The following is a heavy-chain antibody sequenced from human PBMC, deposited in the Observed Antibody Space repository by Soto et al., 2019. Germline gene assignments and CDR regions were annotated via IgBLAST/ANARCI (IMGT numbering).Heavy chain of an antibody. V-gene: IGHV3-74*03. J-gene: IGHJ6*02. Sequence: GFPFSSYWMHWVRQAPGKGLVWVSRIKSDGSGTMYADSVKGRLTTSRDNARNTLYLQMNSLRAEDTALYYCASGIVGATTYGMDVWGQGTTVTVSS. CDR2: IKSDGSGT. CDR3: ASGIVGATTYGMDV. D-gene: IGHD1-26*01. CDR1: GFPFSSYW.